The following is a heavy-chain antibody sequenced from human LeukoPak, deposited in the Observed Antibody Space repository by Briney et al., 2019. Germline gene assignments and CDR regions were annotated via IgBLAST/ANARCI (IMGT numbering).Heavy chain of an antibody. CDR1: GYTFTGSY. Sequence: ASVKVSCKASGYTFTGSYIHWVRQAPGRGLEWMGWINPNNGGTNYAQKFQGRVTMTRDTSITTVYMELRSLRYDDTAVYYCARGVYCSSSSCSGGLGYYFYFMDVWGKGTTVTVSS. CDR3: ARGVYCSSSSCSGGLGYYFYFMDV. CDR2: INPNNGGT. V-gene: IGHV1-2*02. D-gene: IGHD2-2*01. J-gene: IGHJ6*03.